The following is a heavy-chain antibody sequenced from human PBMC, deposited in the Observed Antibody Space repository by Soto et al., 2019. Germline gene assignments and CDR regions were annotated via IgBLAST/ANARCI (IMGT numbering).Heavy chain of an antibody. CDR1: GFTFSSYG. CDR2: ISYDGSNK. CDR3: AKDVVAAAGRTSLCDY. D-gene: IGHD6-13*01. Sequence: QVQLVESGGGVVQPGRSLRLSCEASGFTFSSYGMHWVRQAPGKGLEWVAVISYDGSNKYYADSVKGRFTISRDNSKNTLYLQMNSLRAEVTAVYYCAKDVVAAAGRTSLCDYWGQGTLVTVSS. V-gene: IGHV3-30*18. J-gene: IGHJ4*02.